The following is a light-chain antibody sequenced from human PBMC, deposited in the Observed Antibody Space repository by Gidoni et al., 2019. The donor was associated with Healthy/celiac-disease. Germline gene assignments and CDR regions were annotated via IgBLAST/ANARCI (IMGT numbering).Light chain of an antibody. J-gene: IGKJ3*01. CDR3: QQRSNWPPV. CDR1: QSVSSY. Sequence: EIVLTQSPATLSLSPGERATLSCRASQSVSSYLAWYQQKPGQAPRLLIYDASNRATGIPGRFSGSGSGTDFTLTISSLEPEDFAVYYCQQRSNWPPVFGPGTKVDIK. CDR2: DAS. V-gene: IGKV3-11*01.